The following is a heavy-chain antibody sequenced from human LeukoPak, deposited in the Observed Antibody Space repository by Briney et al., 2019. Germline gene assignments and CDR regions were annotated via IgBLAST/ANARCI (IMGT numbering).Heavy chain of an antibody. D-gene: IGHD6-13*01. CDR3: ARPRPGSWSRIDY. V-gene: IGHV4-59*08. J-gene: IGHJ4*02. CDR1: GGSISSYY. CDR2: IYNSGST. Sequence: SETLSLTCTVSGGSISSYYWSWIRQPPGKGLEWIGYIYNSGSTNYNPSLKSRVTISVDTPKNQFSLKLSSVTAADTAVYYCARPRPGSWSRIDYWGQGTLVTVSS.